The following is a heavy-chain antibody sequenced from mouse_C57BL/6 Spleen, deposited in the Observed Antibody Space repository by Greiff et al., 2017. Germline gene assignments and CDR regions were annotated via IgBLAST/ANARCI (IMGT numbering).Heavy chain of an antibody. CDR1: GYAFSSYW. CDR2: IYPGDGDT. CDR3: ARSGDRCLYFDY. J-gene: IGHJ2*01. D-gene: IGHD3-1*01. V-gene: IGHV1-80*01. Sequence: QVQLQQSGAELVKPGASVKISCKASGYAFSSYWMNWVKQRPGKGLEWIGQIYPGDGDTNYNGKFKGKATLTADKSSSTAYMQLSSLTSEDSAVYFCARSGDRCLYFDYWGQGTTLTVAT.